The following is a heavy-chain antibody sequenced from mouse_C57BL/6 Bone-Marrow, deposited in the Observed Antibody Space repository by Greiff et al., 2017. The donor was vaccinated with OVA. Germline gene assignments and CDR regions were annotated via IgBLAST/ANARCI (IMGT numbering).Heavy chain of an antibody. CDR3: ARLIYGVFAY. CDR2: IPPNSGST. Sequence: QVQLQQPGAELVKPGASVTLSCKASGYTFTSYWMHWVKQRPGQGLEWIGMIPPNSGSTNYNEKFKSKATLTVDKSSSTAYMQLSRLTSEDSAVYYCARLIYGVFAYWGQGTLVTVSA. CDR1: GYTFTSYW. V-gene: IGHV1-64*01. D-gene: IGHD1-1*01. J-gene: IGHJ3*01.